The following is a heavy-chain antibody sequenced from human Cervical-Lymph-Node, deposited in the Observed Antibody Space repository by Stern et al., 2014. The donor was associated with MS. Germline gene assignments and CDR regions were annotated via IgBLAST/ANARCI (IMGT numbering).Heavy chain of an antibody. J-gene: IGHJ1*01. CDR1: GFTFSSSG. CDR3: AREGGNTAEYFQH. Sequence: QLVESGGGVVQPGRSLRLSCAASGFTFSSSGMHLVRQAPGKGLEWLAIIWYDGSNRFYADSVKGRFTISRDNSKNTLYLQMNSLRAEDTAVYYCAREGGNTAEYFQHWGQGTLVTVSS. CDR2: IWYDGSNR. D-gene: IGHD4-23*01. V-gene: IGHV3-33*01.